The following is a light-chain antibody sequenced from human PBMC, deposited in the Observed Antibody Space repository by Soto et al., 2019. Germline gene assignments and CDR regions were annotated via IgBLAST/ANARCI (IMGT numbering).Light chain of an antibody. CDR1: QSLVYSDGNAY. V-gene: IGKV2-30*01. CDR2: GAS. Sequence: DVVMTQSPLSLPVTLGQPASISCRSSQSLVYSDGNAYLSWFQQRPGQSPRRLIYGASNRDSGVPDRFSGSGSGADFTLQINRVEAEDVGIYYCMQGTHWPPTFGRGTRVEIK. CDR3: MQGTHWPPT. J-gene: IGKJ1*01.